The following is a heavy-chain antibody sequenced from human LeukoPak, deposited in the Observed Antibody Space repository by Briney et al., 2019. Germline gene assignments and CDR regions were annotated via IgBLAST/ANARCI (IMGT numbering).Heavy chain of an antibody. CDR1: GFTFSSYW. J-gene: IGHJ4*02. V-gene: IGHV1-46*01. CDR2: INPAGTIT. CDR3: VREDNSPYKNFDH. D-gene: IGHD1-1*01. Sequence: ASVMVSCKASGFTFSSYWMHWVRQAPGQGLEWLGLINPAGTITVFARKFQGRATVTRDTSASTVYMDLNTLTSEDTAVYYCVREDNSPYKNFDHWGQGTLVTVSS.